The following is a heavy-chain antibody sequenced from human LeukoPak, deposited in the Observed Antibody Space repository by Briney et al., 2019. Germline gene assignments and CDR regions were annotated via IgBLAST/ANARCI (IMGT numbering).Heavy chain of an antibody. CDR1: GFTFSSYA. CDR3: AKDGYSSSFNYYYYMDV. D-gene: IGHD6-6*01. V-gene: IGHV3-23*01. J-gene: IGHJ6*03. CDR2: ISGSGGST. Sequence: AGGSLRLSCAASGFTFSSYAMSWVRQAPGKGLEWVSAISGSGGSTYYADSVKGRFTISRDNSKNTLYLQMNSLRAEDTAVYYCAKDGYSSSFNYYYYMDVWGKGTTVTVSS.